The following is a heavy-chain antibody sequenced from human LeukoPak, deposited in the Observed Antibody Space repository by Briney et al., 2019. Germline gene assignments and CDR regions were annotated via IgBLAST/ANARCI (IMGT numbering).Heavy chain of an antibody. D-gene: IGHD2-21*02. V-gene: IGHV4-4*09. Sequence: SETLSLTCTVSGGSISSYYWSWIRQPPGKGLEWIGYIYTSGSTNYNPSLKSRVTISVDTSKNQFSLKLSSVTAADTAVYYCARQGGDHWFDRWGQGTLVTVSS. CDR1: GGSISSYY. CDR3: ARQGGDHWFDR. J-gene: IGHJ5*02. CDR2: IYTSGST.